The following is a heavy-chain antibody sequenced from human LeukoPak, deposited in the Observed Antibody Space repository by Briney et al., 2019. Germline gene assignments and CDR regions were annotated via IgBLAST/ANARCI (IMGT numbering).Heavy chain of an antibody. CDR1: GGSISSGGYY. J-gene: IGHJ5*02. CDR3: ARQKSGRLDP. CDR2: IFYSGST. Sequence: SETLSLTCTVSGGSISSGGYYWSWIRQHPGKGLEWIGYIFYSGSTYYSPSLKSRVIISVDTSKNQFSLKLSSVTAADTAVYYCARQKSGRLDPWGQGTLVTVSS. V-gene: IGHV4-31*03.